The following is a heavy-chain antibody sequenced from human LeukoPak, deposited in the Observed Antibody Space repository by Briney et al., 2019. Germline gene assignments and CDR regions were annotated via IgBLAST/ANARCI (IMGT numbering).Heavy chain of an antibody. CDR2: IYYSGST. V-gene: IGHV4-39*01. CDR3: ARQVLNCSSTSCPRPFDY. D-gene: IGHD2-2*01. Sequence: SETLSLACTVSGGSISSSSYYWGWIRQPPGKGLEWIGSIYYSGSTYYNPSLKSRVTISVDTSKNQFSLKLSSVTAADTAVYYCARQVLNCSSTSCPRPFDYWGQGTLATVSS. J-gene: IGHJ4*02. CDR1: GGSISSSSYY.